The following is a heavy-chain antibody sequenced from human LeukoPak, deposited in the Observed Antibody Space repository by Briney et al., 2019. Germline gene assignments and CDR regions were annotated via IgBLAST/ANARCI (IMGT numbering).Heavy chain of an antibody. CDR1: GFPFISYT. Sequence: GGSLRLSCAASGFPFISYTMNWVRQAPGKGLEWVSSITSRGSDIFYADSVKGRFTISRDSAKNSLYLQMNSLRAEDSAVYYCARVGSGYIYGYIGCWGQGTLVTVSS. CDR3: ARVGSGYIYGYIGC. D-gene: IGHD5-18*01. J-gene: IGHJ4*02. V-gene: IGHV3-21*01. CDR2: ITSRGSDI.